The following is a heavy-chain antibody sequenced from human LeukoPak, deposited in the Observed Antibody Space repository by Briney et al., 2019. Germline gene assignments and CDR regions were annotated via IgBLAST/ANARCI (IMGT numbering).Heavy chain of an antibody. CDR2: INPQTGRT. D-gene: IGHD3-22*01. V-gene: IGHV1-2*04. J-gene: IGHJ2*01. Sequence: ASVKVSCKASGYTFTDYYIHWVRQAPGQGLQWMGWINPQTGRTNCAQTFQDWVTMTRDTSINTVYMELSSLKSDDTAVYYCARDGSGYDDSNRWFLDLWGRGTLVTVSS. CDR1: GYTFTDYY. CDR3: ARDGSGYDDSNRWFLDL.